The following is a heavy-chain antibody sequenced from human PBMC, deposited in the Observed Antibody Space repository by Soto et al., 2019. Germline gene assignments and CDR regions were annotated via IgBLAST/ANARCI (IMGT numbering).Heavy chain of an antibody. CDR3: ARELPPGPETSREDAFDI. J-gene: IGHJ3*02. CDR1: VGTFSNYA. Sequence: QVQLVQSGAEVKKPGSSVKVSCKASVGTFSNYAFSWVRQAPGQGLDWMGTIIPIFGTTNFAQKFQGRVTMTGDESTTTVYMELSSLRSDDTAIYYCARELPPGPETSREDAFDIWGQATTVTVAS. CDR2: IIPIFGTT. V-gene: IGHV1-69*15. D-gene: IGHD2-2*01.